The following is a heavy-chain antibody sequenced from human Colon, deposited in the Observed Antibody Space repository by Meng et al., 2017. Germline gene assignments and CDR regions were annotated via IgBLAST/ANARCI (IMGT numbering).Heavy chain of an antibody. J-gene: IGHJ5*02. CDR3: VCFGGFSGFDP. CDR2: INSDGGGG. V-gene: IGHV3-74*01. D-gene: IGHD3-10*01. Sequence: EVQWVGSGGGLVQPGGSRRFSCAASGFSIRNHYMHWVRQAPGKGLEWVSRINSDGGGGTYADFVKGRFTISRDNAKNTLYLQMNSLTAEDTAVYYCVCFGGFSGFDPWGQGILVTVSS. CDR1: GFSIRNHY.